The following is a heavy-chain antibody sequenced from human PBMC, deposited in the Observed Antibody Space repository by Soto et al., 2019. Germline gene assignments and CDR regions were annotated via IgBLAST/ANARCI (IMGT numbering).Heavy chain of an antibody. D-gene: IGHD3-9*01. CDR2: ISAYNGNT. CDR3: ARAYDILTGYYIFDY. V-gene: IGHV1-18*01. J-gene: IGHJ4*02. Sequence: QVQLVQSGAEVKKPGGSVKVTCKASGYTFTSYGISWVRQAPGQGLEWMGWISAYNGNTNYAQKLQGRVTMTTDTSTSTAYMELRSLRSDDTAVYYCARAYDILTGYYIFDYWGQGTLVTVSS. CDR1: GYTFTSYG.